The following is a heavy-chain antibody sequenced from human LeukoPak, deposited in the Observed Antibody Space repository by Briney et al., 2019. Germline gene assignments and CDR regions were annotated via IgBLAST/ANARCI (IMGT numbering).Heavy chain of an antibody. J-gene: IGHJ5*02. V-gene: IGHV3-74*01. D-gene: IGHD3-3*01. CDR2: INSDGSST. Sequence: PGGSLRLSCAASGFTFSSYWMHWVRQAPGKGLVWVSRINSDGSSTSYADSVKGRFTISRDNAKNTLYLQMNSLRAEDTAVYYCARDRNYDFWSGKSNWFDPWGQGTLVTVSS. CDR1: GFTFSSYW. CDR3: ARDRNYDFWSGKSNWFDP.